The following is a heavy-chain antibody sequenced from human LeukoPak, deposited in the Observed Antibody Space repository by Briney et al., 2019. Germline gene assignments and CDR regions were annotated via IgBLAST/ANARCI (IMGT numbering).Heavy chain of an antibody. J-gene: IGHJ5*02. CDR2: ISSSSTI. D-gene: IGHD3-3*01. CDR1: GFTFSSYS. CDR3: ARVPYYDFWSGYYAVDGNWFDP. V-gene: IGHV3-48*01. Sequence: GGSLRLSCAASGFTFSSYSMNWVRQAPGKGLEWVSYISSSSTIYYADSVKGRFTISRDNAKNSLYLQINSLRAEDTAVYYCARVPYYDFWSGYYAVDGNWFDPWGQGTLVTVSS.